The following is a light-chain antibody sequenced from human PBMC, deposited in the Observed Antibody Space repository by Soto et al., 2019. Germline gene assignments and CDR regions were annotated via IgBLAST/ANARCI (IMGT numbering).Light chain of an antibody. CDR1: QSVSSTY. CDR2: GAS. CDR3: QEYGTSRT. J-gene: IGKJ1*01. V-gene: IGKV3-20*01. Sequence: DILLTQSPGTLSLSLGERATLSCRASQSVSSTYLAWYQHKPGQAPRLLIYGASSRATGIPDRFSGGGSGTDFTLTISRLEPEDFAVYYCQEYGTSRTFGQGTKVEIK.